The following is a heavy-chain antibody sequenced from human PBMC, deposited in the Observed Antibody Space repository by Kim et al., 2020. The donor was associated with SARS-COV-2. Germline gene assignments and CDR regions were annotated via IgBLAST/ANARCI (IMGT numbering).Heavy chain of an antibody. CDR3: ARRKLRDFARRGDYFDY. CDR1: GGSISSGGYY. V-gene: IGHV4-31*03. J-gene: IGHJ4*02. Sequence: SETLSLTCTVSGGSISSGGYYWSWIRQHPGKGLEWIGYIYYSGSTYYNPSLKSRVTISVDTSKNQFSLKLSSVTAADTAEYYCARRKLRDFARRGDYFDYWGQGTLVTVSS. CDR2: IYYSGST. D-gene: IGHD3-9*01.